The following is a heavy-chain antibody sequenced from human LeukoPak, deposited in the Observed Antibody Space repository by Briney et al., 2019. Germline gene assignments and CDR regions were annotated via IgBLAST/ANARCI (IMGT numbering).Heavy chain of an antibody. CDR3: TVYCSGGSCYPEYFQH. CDR2: IRSKANSYAT. J-gene: IGHJ1*01. V-gene: IGHV3-73*01. CDR1: GFTFSGSA. D-gene: IGHD2-15*01. Sequence: GGSLRLSCAASGFTFSGSAMHWVRQASGKGLEWVGRIRSKANSYATAYAASVKGRFTISRDDSKNTAYLQMNSLKTEDTAVYYCTVYCSGGSCYPEYFQHWGQGTLVTVSS.